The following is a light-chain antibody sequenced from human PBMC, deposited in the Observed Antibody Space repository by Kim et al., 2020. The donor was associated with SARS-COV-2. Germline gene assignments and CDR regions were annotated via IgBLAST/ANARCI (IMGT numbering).Light chain of an antibody. CDR1: SSDVGAYNY. CDR3: CSYAGSYNFGL. J-gene: IGLJ2*01. V-gene: IGLV2-11*01. Sequence: QSALTQPRSVSGSPGQSVTISCTGTSSDVGAYNYVSWYQQHPGNAPKLMIYDVNKRPSGVPDRFSGSKSGNTASLTVSGLQAEDEADYYCCSYAGSYNFGLFGGGTQLTVL. CDR2: DVN.